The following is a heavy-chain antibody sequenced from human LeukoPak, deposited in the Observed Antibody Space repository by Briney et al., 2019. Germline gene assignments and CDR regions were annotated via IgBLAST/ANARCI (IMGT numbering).Heavy chain of an antibody. D-gene: IGHD3-3*01. Sequence: ASVKVSCKGSGYNFDRYGVNWVRQAPGQGLEWMGWISAYNGNTNYAQKLQGRVTMTTDTSTSTAYMELRSLRSDDTAVYYCARGITIFGVTTQTPWFDPWGQGTLVTVSS. J-gene: IGHJ5*02. CDR2: ISAYNGNT. CDR1: GYNFDRYG. CDR3: ARGITIFGVTTQTPWFDP. V-gene: IGHV1-18*04.